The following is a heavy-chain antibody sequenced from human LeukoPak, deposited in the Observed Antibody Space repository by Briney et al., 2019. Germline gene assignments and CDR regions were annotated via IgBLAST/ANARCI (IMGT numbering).Heavy chain of an antibody. Sequence: KPSETLSLTCTVSGGSISSSTYYWGWIRQPPGEGLEWIGSINHGGSSHYNPSLMSRVTISGDTSKNQFSLRLSSVTAADTAVYHCARRIVGTMSDFWGQGILVTVSS. CDR3: ARRIVGTMSDF. J-gene: IGHJ4*02. V-gene: IGHV4-39*01. CDR2: INHGGSS. CDR1: GGSISSSTYY. D-gene: IGHD1-1*01.